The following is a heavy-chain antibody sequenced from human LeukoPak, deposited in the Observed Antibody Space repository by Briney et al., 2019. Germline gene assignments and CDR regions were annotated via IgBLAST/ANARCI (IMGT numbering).Heavy chain of an antibody. J-gene: IGHJ4*02. CDR2: ISYDGSNK. CDR3: AKETDSSGYYELGFDY. V-gene: IGHV3-30*18. CDR1: GFTFSSYG. Sequence: GGSLRLSCAASGFTFSSYGMHWVRQAPGKGLEWVAVISYDGSNKYYADSVKGRFTISRDNSKNTLYLQMNSLRAEDTAVYYCAKETDSSGYYELGFDYWGQGTLVTVSS. D-gene: IGHD3-22*01.